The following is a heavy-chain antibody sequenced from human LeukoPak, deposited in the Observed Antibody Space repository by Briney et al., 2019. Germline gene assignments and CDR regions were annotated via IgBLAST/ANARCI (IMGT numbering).Heavy chain of an antibody. CDR2: INTDGRST. CDR3: ARDTIFGVVPYMDV. Sequence: GGSLRLSCAASGFTFSTYAMHWVRQAPGKGLVWVSRINTDGRSTSYADSVKGRFTISRDNAKNTLYLQMNSLRVEDTAVYYCARDTIFGVVPYMDVWGKGTTVTVSS. V-gene: IGHV3-74*01. J-gene: IGHJ6*03. CDR1: GFTFSTYA. D-gene: IGHD3-3*01.